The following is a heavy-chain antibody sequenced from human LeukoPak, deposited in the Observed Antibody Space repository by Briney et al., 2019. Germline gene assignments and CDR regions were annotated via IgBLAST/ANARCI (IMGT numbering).Heavy chain of an antibody. CDR3: ARQDYYGSGSYLGFDP. CDR2: IYYSGST. Sequence: SETLSLTCAVYGGSFSGYYWSWIRQPPGKGLEWIGSIYYSGSTYYNPSLKSRVTISVDTSKNQFSLKLSSVTAADTAVYYCARQDYYGSGSYLGFDPWGQGTLVTVSS. D-gene: IGHD3-10*01. V-gene: IGHV4-34*01. J-gene: IGHJ5*02. CDR1: GGSFSGYY.